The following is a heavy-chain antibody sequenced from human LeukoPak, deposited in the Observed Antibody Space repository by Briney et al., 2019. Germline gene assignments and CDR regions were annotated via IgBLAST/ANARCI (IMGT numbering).Heavy chain of an antibody. Sequence: ASVKVSCKASGYSFTNYYMHWVRQAPGQGLEWMGLINPSAGTTTYAQKFQGRVTVTRDTSTSTVYMDLSSLKSEDTAVYYCAREYDGYNYFDYWGQGILVTVSS. CDR3: AREYDGYNYFDY. V-gene: IGHV1-46*01. CDR2: INPSAGTT. CDR1: GYSFTNYY. D-gene: IGHD5-24*01. J-gene: IGHJ4*02.